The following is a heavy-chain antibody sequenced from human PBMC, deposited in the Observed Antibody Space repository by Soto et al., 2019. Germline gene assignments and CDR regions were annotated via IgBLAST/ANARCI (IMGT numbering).Heavy chain of an antibody. CDR1: GFTFSSYA. V-gene: IGHV3-23*01. CDR2: ISGSGGST. Sequence: EVQLLESGGGLVQPGGSLRLSCAASGFTFSSYAMSLVRQAPGKGLEWVSAISGSGGSTYYADSVKGRFTISRDNSKNTRYLQMHSLRAEDTAVYYCAKTPRRSWYLWYYYGMDVWGQGTTVTVSS. D-gene: IGHD6-13*01. CDR3: AKTPRRSWYLWYYYGMDV. J-gene: IGHJ6*01.